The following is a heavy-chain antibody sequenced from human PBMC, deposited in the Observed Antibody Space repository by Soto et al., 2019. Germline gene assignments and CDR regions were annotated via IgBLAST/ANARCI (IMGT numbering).Heavy chain of an antibody. V-gene: IGHV3-30*03. Sequence: GGSLRLSCAVSGFTFSSYGMHWVRQAPGKGLEWVAHISYDGSNEHYADSVKGRFTISRDNSKNTLYLQMNSLRAEDTAVYYCAREPKPGYSSGWFDYWGQGTLVTVSS. CDR1: GFTFSSYG. CDR2: ISYDGSNE. D-gene: IGHD6-19*01. CDR3: AREPKPGYSSGWFDY. J-gene: IGHJ4*02.